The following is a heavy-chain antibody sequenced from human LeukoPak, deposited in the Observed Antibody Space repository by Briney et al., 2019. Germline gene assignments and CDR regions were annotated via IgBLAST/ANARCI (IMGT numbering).Heavy chain of an antibody. J-gene: IGHJ4*02. V-gene: IGHV3-11*01. CDR1: GFTFSDYN. D-gene: IGHD1-26*01. CDR3: ARCGSYAY. CDR2: ISSSGNII. Sequence: PGGSLRLSCAASGFTFSDYNMNWIRQAPGKGLEWVSHISSSGNIIYYVDSVKGRFTISRDNAKNSLYLQMNSLRAEDTAVYYCARCGSYAYWGQGTLVTVSS.